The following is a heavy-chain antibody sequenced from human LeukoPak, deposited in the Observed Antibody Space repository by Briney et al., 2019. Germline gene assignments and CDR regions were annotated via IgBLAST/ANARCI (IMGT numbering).Heavy chain of an antibody. CDR2: IYHSGST. V-gene: IGHV4-4*02. CDR1: GGSISSSNW. D-gene: IGHD3-10*01. J-gene: IGHJ6*03. CDR3: ARVPMVRGVDYYYYYMDV. Sequence: SETLSLTCAVSGGSISSSNWWSWVRQPPGKGLEWIGEIYHSGSTNYNPSLKSRVTISVDKSKNQFSLKLSSVTAADTAVYYRARVPMVRGVDYYYYYMDVWGKGTTVTVSS.